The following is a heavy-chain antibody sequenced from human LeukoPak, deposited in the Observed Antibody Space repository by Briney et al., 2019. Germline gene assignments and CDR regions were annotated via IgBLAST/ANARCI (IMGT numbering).Heavy chain of an antibody. D-gene: IGHD6-19*01. CDR3: ARIRGIAVAGSYYYYGMDV. CDR1: GGTFSSYA. CDR2: IIPIFGTA. J-gene: IGHJ6*02. Sequence: ASVKVSCKASGGTFSSYAISWVRQDPGQGLEWMGGIIPIFGTANYAQKFQGRVTITADESTSTAYMELSSLRSEDTAVYYCARIRGIAVAGSYYYYGMDVWGQGTTVTVSS. V-gene: IGHV1-69*13.